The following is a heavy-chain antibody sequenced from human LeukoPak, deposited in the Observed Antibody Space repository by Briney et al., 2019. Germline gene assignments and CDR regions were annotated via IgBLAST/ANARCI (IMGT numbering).Heavy chain of an antibody. CDR3: ARDGVRGVTPHYFDY. V-gene: IGHV4-4*07. CDR1: GGSISSYY. CDR2: IYTSGRT. Sequence: SETLSLTCTVSGGSISSYYWSWIRQPAGKGLEWIGRIYTSGRTNYNPSLKSRVTMTGDTHKHQFSLKVSAVTAADRAGYYCARDGVRGVTPHYFDYWGQGTRVSVPS. J-gene: IGHJ4*02. D-gene: IGHD3-10*01.